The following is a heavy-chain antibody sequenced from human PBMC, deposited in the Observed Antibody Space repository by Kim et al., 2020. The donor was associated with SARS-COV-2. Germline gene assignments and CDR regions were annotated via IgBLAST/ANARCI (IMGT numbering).Heavy chain of an antibody. D-gene: IGHD6-13*01. Sequence: DSVKVRFTISRDNTKNTLYLQMNSLIAEDTAVYYCARAHIAAAGRDAFDIWGQGTMVTVSS. CDR3: ARAHIAAAGRDAFDI. V-gene: IGHV3-30*01. J-gene: IGHJ3*02.